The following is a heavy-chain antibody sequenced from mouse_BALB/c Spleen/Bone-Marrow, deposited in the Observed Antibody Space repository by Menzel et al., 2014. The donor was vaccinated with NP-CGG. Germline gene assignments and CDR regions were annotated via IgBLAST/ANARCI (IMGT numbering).Heavy chain of an antibody. J-gene: IGHJ2*01. CDR1: GLTFSNYG. CDR2: ISSGGTYT. D-gene: IGHD2-4*01. V-gene: IGHV5-6*01. CDR3: ARRRDYDYFDY. Sequence: EVHLVESVGDLVKPGGSLKLSCAASGLTFSNYGMSWVRQIPDKRLEWVATISSGGTYTFYPDSVKGRFTISRDNTKNTLTLQMTSLKSEDTAMYYYARRRDYDYFDYWGQGTTLTVSS.